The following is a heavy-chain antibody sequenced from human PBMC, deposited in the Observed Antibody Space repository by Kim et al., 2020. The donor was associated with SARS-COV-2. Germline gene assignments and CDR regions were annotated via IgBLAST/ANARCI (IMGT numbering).Heavy chain of an antibody. J-gene: IGHJ1*01. CDR1: GYTFNAFA. V-gene: IGHV1-3*01. CDR2: ISATGYDFI. Sequence: APVKVSCRTAGYTFNAFAMHWVRQAPGQGLEWMGWISATGYDFIEYSVKFQGRVTITRDTSASTAYMDLTSLRSEDTAIYICARGDGFTMKHWGQGTLVTVST. CDR3: ARGDGFTMKH. D-gene: IGHD5-12*01.